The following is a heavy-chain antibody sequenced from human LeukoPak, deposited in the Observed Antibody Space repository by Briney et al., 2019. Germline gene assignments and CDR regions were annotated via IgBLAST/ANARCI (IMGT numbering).Heavy chain of an antibody. D-gene: IGHD5-18*01. J-gene: IGHJ5*02. V-gene: IGHV3-23*01. CDR1: GFTFSTYA. CDR3: AKDRLTQLWRNWFDP. CDR2: ISGSGGST. Sequence: GGSLRLSCAASGFTFSTYAMSWVRQAPGKGLEWVSAISGSGGSTYYADSVKGRFTISRDNSKNTLYLQMNSLRAEDTAVYYCAKDRLTQLWRNWFDPWGQGTLVTVSS.